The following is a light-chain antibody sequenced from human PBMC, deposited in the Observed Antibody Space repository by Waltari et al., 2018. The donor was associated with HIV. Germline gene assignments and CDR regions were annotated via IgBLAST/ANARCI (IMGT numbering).Light chain of an antibody. CDR3: GTWDTSLSAGV. Sequence: QSVLTLPPAVSAAPGQTVTIPCSGSSANTANNYVPWYQPLPGTAPKLLIYDNNRRSSGIPDRFSGSKSGTSATLAIAGLQTGDEADYYCGTWDTSLSAGVFGGGTKVTVL. CDR1: SANTANNY. J-gene: IGLJ2*01. CDR2: DNN. V-gene: IGLV1-51*01.